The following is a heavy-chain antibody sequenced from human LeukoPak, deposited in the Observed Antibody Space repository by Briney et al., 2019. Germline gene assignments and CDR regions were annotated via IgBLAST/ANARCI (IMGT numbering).Heavy chain of an antibody. CDR3: AADLLMGRVYYDSSGYYPGIFDY. CDR2: IVVGSGNT. J-gene: IGHJ4*02. D-gene: IGHD3-22*01. CDR1: GFTFTSSA. Sequence: SVKASCKASGFTFTSSAVQWVRQARGQRLEWIGWIVVGSGNTNYAQKFQERVTITRDMSTSTAYMELSSLRSEDTAVYYCAADLLMGRVYYDSSGYYPGIFDYWGQGTLVTVSS. V-gene: IGHV1-58*01.